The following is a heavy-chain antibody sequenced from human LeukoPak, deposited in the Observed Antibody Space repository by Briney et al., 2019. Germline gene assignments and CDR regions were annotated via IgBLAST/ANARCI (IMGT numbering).Heavy chain of an antibody. V-gene: IGHV3-23*01. CDR1: GFTSTGFG. Sequence: GGSLRLSCAASGFTSTGFGIRWVRQAPGKGLEWVSSIRTSDGSTYYADSVKGRFTVSRDNSKNTMSLQMRSLRAENTAIYYCAKTRELNYFDDWGQGTLVTVSS. J-gene: IGHJ4*02. CDR2: IRTSDGST. CDR3: AKTRELNYFDD. D-gene: IGHD3-10*01.